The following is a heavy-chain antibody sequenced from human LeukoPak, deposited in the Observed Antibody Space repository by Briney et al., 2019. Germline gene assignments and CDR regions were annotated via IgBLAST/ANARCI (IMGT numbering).Heavy chain of an antibody. D-gene: IGHD3-16*01. CDR1: GSSFSSYA. CDR2: ISSSGGST. CDR3: ASGSYGYTGFDY. J-gene: IGHJ4*02. V-gene: IGHV3-23*01. Sequence: GGSLRLSCAASGSSFSSYAMSWVRQAPGKGLEWVSAISSSGGSTYYADSVKGRFTISRDNSKNTLYLQMSSLRAEDTAVYYCASGSYGYTGFDYWGQGTLVTVSS.